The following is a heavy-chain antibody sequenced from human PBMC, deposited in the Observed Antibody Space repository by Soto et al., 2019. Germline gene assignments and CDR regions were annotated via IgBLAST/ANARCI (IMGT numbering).Heavy chain of an antibody. J-gene: IGHJ3*02. V-gene: IGHV3-33*01. D-gene: IGHD1-1*01. CDR2: IWYDGKTK. CDR3: ARDLSTSASSWKNDAFNI. CDR1: GLTFRTSG. Sequence: QVQVVESGGGVVQPGRSLRLSCAASGLTFRTSGMHWVRQAPGEGPEWVAVIWYDGKTKYYADSVKGRLTISRDDSRKTLYMDMHSLSADDTAVYYCARDLSTSASSWKNDAFNIWGQGTMVTVSS.